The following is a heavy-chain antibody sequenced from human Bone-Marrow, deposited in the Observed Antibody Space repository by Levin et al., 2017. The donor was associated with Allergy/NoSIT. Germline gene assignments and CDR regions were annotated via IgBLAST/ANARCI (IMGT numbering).Heavy chain of an antibody. CDR1: GVSINSGGYS. CDR3: ARDYGEWPAS. J-gene: IGHJ4*02. Sequence: SETLSLTCAVSGVSINSGGYSWTWLRQSPGRGLEWIGHIYRSGSTYYNPSLKTRFTISLDRSKNYFSLNLTSVTAADTAVYYCARDYGEWPASWGQGTLVIVS. V-gene: IGHV4-30-2*06. D-gene: IGHD4-17*01. CDR2: IYRSGST.